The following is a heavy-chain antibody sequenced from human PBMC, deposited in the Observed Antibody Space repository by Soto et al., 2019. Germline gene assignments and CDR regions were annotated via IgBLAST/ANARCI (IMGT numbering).Heavy chain of an antibody. CDR2: MNPNSGNT. CDR3: ARGRYDFWSGYSTEGSWFDP. D-gene: IGHD3-3*01. Sequence: QVQLVQSGAEVQKPGASVKVSCKASGYTFTSYDINWVRQATGQGLEWMGWMNPNSGNTGYAQKFQGRVTMTKNTSISTAYMELSSLRSEDTAVYYCARGRYDFWSGYSTEGSWFDPWGQGTLVNVSS. CDR1: GYTFTSYD. V-gene: IGHV1-8*01. J-gene: IGHJ5*02.